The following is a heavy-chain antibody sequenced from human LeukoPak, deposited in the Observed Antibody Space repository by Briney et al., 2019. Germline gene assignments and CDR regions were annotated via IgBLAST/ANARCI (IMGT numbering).Heavy chain of an antibody. J-gene: IGHJ2*01. Sequence: PSETLSLTCTVSGGSISSHYWSWIRQPPGKGLEWIAYIFYSGSTNYNPSLRNRVTISVDTSKNQFSLKLSSVTAADTAVCYCARVGYSSGWSHFDLWGRGTLVTVSS. CDR1: GGSISSHY. V-gene: IGHV4-59*11. CDR3: ARVGYSSGWSHFDL. D-gene: IGHD6-19*01. CDR2: IFYSGST.